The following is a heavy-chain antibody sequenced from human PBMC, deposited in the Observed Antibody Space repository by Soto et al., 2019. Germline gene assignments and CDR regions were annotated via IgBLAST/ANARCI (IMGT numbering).Heavy chain of an antibody. J-gene: IGHJ3*02. CDR2: ISYDESNK. D-gene: IGHD6-6*01. Sequence: GGSLRLSCAASGFTFSSYGMHWVRQAPGKGLEWVAFISYDESNKYYADSVKGRFTISRDNSKNTLYLQMNSLRAEDTAIYYCAKVHYSSSSAAYDAFDIWGQGTLVTVS. V-gene: IGHV3-30*18. CDR3: AKVHYSSSSAAYDAFDI. CDR1: GFTFSSYG.